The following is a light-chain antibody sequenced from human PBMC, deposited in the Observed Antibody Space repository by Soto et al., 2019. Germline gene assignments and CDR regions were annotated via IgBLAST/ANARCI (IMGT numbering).Light chain of an antibody. V-gene: IGKV1-12*01. CDR1: QWISGW. CDR2: AAS. J-gene: IGKJ4*01. Sequence: IQVTQSPSSVSASIGDRVTITCRASQWISGWLAWYQQKPGKARKLLIYAASSLQSEVPSRFSGSGSGTEFTLTITSRQPEDFATYYCQQVDSFPLSFGGGPKVEIK. CDR3: QQVDSFPLS.